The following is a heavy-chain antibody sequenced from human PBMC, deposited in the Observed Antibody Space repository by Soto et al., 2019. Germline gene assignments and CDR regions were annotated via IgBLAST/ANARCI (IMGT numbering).Heavy chain of an antibody. CDR2: VSSSGST. D-gene: IGHD2-2*01. J-gene: IGHJ4*02. V-gene: IGHV4-34*11. Sequence: PSETLSHTCAFYGLYFIGYYWSWIRQSPGKGLESIAYVSSSGSTNYNPSLESRVAISLDTSKNQFSLRLTSVTAADTAVYFCARVRTEYAGLDYWGQGTLVTVSS. CDR3: ARVRTEYAGLDY. CDR1: GLYFIGYY.